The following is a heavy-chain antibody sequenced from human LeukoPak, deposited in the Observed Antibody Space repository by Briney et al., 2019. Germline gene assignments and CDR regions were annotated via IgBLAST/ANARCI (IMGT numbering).Heavy chain of an antibody. J-gene: IGHJ4*02. CDR2: ISSSGHTI. V-gene: IGHV3-48*04. CDR1: GFTFSSYS. Sequence: PGGSLRLSCAASGFTFSSYSMNWVHQAPGKGLEWVSYISSSGHTIYYADSVKGRFTISRDNAKNSLYLQMNSLRVEDTAMYFCATDKPGIAAATFDHWGQGTLVTVSS. D-gene: IGHD6-13*01. CDR3: ATDKPGIAAATFDH.